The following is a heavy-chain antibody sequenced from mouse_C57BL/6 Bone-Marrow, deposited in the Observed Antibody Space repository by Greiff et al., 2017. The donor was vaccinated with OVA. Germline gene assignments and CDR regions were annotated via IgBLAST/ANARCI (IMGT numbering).Heavy chain of an antibody. V-gene: IGHV7-3*01. Sequence: EVQLVESGGGLVQPGGSLSLSCAASGFTFTDYYMSWVRQPPGKGLEWLGFIRNKANGYTTEYSSSVKGRFTISRDNSQSILYLQMNALRAEDSATYYCARYSTVYSPYFDYWGQGTTLTVSS. D-gene: IGHD1-1*01. CDR2: IRNKANGYTT. J-gene: IGHJ2*01. CDR3: ARYSTVYSPYFDY. CDR1: GFTFTDYY.